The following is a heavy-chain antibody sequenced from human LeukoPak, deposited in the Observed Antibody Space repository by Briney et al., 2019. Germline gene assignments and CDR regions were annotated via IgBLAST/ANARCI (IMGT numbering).Heavy chain of an antibody. J-gene: IGHJ4*02. CDR1: GYTFTNYY. CDR3: AANPFDH. CDR2: IDPSSGDT. V-gene: IGHV1-46*03. Sequence: ASVKVSCKAPGYTFTNYYMHWVRQAPGQGLEWMGMIDPSSGDTMYAQKFQGRVTVTRDASTSTVYMDLSSLTSEDTGVYFCAANPFDHWGQGTLVTVSS.